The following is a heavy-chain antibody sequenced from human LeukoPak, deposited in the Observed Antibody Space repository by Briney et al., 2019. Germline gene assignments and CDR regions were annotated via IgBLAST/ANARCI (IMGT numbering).Heavy chain of an antibody. Sequence: SQTLSLTCTVSGGSISSGDSFWSWIRQPPGEGLEWIGYIYYSGSTYYNPSLKSRVTISVDTSKNQFSLKLSSVTAADTAVYYCARNRVATIYGNFDYWGQGTLVTVSS. D-gene: IGHD5-12*01. CDR3: ARNRVATIYGNFDY. CDR2: IYYSGST. J-gene: IGHJ4*02. V-gene: IGHV4-30-4*01. CDR1: GGSISSGDSF.